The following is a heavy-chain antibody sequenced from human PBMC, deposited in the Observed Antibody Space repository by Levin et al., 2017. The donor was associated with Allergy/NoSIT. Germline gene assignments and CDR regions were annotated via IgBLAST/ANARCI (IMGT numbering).Heavy chain of an antibody. Sequence: SLKISCAASGFTFDDYAMHWVRQAPGKGLEWVSGISWNSGSIGYADSVKGRFTISRDNANNSLYLQMNSLRAEDTAFYYCAKDPWSSGTPYYFDYWGQGALVTVSS. CDR3: AKDPWSSGTPYYFDY. V-gene: IGHV3-9*01. CDR2: ISWNSGSI. CDR1: GFTFDDYA. J-gene: IGHJ4*02. D-gene: IGHD6-19*01.